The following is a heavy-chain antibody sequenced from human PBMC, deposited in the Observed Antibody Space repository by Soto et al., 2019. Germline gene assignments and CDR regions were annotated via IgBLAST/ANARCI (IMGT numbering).Heavy chain of an antibody. Sequence: SLRLSCAASGFTFSSYWMHWVRQAPGKGLVWVSRINSDGSSTSYADSVKGRFTISRDNAKNTLYLQMNSLRAEDTAVYYCARERTEYYGSGSYYIPGYYYYYYGMDVWGQGTTVTVSS. CDR2: INSDGSST. D-gene: IGHD3-10*01. CDR1: GFTFSSYW. CDR3: ARERTEYYGSGSYYIPGYYYYYYGMDV. V-gene: IGHV3-74*01. J-gene: IGHJ6*02.